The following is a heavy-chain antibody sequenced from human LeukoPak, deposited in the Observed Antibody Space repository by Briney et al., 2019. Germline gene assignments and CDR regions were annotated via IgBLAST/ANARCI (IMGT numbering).Heavy chain of an antibody. Sequence: GRSLRLACAASGSSFSSYATSCVRQPRREGLEWVSSISGSGDSRYYADSVKGRFTISRDNSKNTQYLQMKSLRAEDTAVYYCAKSHYDILTGYYTVYFDYWGQGTLVTVSS. V-gene: IGHV3-23*01. CDR1: GSSFSSYA. J-gene: IGHJ4*02. CDR2: ISGSGDSR. CDR3: AKSHYDILTGYYTVYFDY. D-gene: IGHD3-9*01.